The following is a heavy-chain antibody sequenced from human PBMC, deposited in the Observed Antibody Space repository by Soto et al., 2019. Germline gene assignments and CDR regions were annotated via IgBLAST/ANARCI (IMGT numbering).Heavy chain of an antibody. CDR3: ARHDYDFWSGYPSAYGMDV. J-gene: IGHJ6*02. CDR2: IYYSGST. Sequence: SETLSLTCTVSGGSISSSSYYWGWIRQPPGKGLEWIGSIYYSGSTYYNPSLKSRVTISVDTSKNQFSLKLSSVTAADTAVYYCARHDYDFWSGYPSAYGMDVWGQGTLVTVSS. D-gene: IGHD3-3*01. V-gene: IGHV4-39*01. CDR1: GGSISSSSYY.